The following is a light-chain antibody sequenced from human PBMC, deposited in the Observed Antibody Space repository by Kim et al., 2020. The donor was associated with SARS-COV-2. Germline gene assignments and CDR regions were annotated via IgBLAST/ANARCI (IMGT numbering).Light chain of an antibody. Sequence: PGERATLSCSASQSVTNNYLAWYQQKAGQAPRLLIYASSSRATGIPDRFSGSVSGTDFTLTINRLEPEDFAVYYCQQYDSSPSVTFGQGTRLEIK. CDR3: QQYDSSPSVT. CDR1: QSVTNNY. J-gene: IGKJ5*01. V-gene: IGKV3-20*01. CDR2: ASS.